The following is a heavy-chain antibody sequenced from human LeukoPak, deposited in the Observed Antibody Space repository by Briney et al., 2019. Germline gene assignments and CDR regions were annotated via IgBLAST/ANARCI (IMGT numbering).Heavy chain of an antibody. V-gene: IGHV4-39*07. CDR3: ARDSRGPFDY. J-gene: IGHJ4*02. D-gene: IGHD6-25*01. Sequence: SETLPLTCTVSGGSISSSSYYWGWIRQPPGKGLEWIGSIYYSGSTYYNPSLKSRVTISVDTSKNQFSLKLSSVTAADTAVYYCARDSRGPFDYWGQGTLVTVSS. CDR2: IYYSGST. CDR1: GGSISSSSYY.